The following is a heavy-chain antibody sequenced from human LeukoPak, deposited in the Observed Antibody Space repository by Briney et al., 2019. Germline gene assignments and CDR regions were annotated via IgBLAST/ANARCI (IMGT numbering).Heavy chain of an antibody. V-gene: IGHV3-23*01. J-gene: IGHJ4*02. CDR2: ISGSGGST. D-gene: IGHD3-10*01. Sequence: GGSLGLSCAASGFTFSSYAMSWVRQAPGKGLEWVSAISGSGGSTYYADSVKGRFTISRDNSKNTLYLQMNSLRAEDTAVYYCAKDWSRGVIIFFDYWGQGTLVTVSS. CDR3: AKDWSRGVIIFFDY. CDR1: GFTFSSYA.